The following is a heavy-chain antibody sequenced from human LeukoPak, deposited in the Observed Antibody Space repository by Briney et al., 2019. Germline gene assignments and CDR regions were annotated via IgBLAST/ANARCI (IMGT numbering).Heavy chain of an antibody. Sequence: GGPLKISCKASGSRITSYWIGWVRKMRGKGLEWRGIIYTGDSDTRYSPSLEGQVTISAAKSISTASLHWSSLKASDTAMYYCARLPGAIRPGYYYMDVWGKGTPVTVSS. V-gene: IGHV5-51*01. CDR2: IYTGDSDT. CDR3: ARLPGAIRPGYYYMDV. CDR1: GSRITSYW. D-gene: IGHD6-6*01. J-gene: IGHJ6*03.